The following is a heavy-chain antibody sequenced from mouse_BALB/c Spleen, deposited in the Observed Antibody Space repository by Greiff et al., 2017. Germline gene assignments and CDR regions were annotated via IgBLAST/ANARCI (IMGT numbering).Heavy chain of an antibody. D-gene: IGHD1-1*01. CDR3: ARHETTVVATDRYFDY. V-gene: IGHV5-6*01. J-gene: IGHJ2*01. CDR2: ISSGGSYT. CDR1: GFTFSSYG. Sequence: EVMLVESGGDLVKPGGSLKLSCAASGFTFSSYGMSWVRQTPDKRLEWVATISSGGSYTYSPDSVKGRFTISRDNAKNTLYLQMSSLKSEDTAMYYCARHETTVVATDRYFDYWGQGTTLTVSS.